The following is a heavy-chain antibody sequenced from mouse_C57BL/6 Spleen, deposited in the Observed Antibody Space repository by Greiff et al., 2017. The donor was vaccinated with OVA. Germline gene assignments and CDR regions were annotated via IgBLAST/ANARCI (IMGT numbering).Heavy chain of an antibody. D-gene: IGHD2-1*01. J-gene: IGHJ4*01. CDR2: IHPNSGST. Sequence: QVQLKQPGAELVKPGASVKLSCKASGYTFTSYWMHWVKQRPGQGLEWIGMIHPNSGSTNYNEKFKSKATLTVDKSSSTAYMQLSSLTSEDSAVYYCARRGGNYAYAMDYGGQGTSVTVSS. CDR3: ARRGGNYAYAMDY. CDR1: GYTFTSYW. V-gene: IGHV1-64*01.